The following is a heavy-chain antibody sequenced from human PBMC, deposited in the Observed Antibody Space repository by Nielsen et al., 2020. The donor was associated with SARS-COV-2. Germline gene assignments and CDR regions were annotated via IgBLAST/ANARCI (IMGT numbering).Heavy chain of an antibody. D-gene: IGHD3-16*02. Sequence: GESLKISCAASGFAFNDYAMSWVRQAPGKGLEWISVIYSGGSTYYADSVKGRFTISRDNSKNTLYLQMNSLRAEDTAVYYCAREHYDFFWGTYRYYGMDVWGQGTTVTVSS. J-gene: IGHJ6*02. V-gene: IGHV3-53*01. CDR3: AREHYDFFWGTYRYYGMDV. CDR2: IYSGGST. CDR1: GFAFNDYA.